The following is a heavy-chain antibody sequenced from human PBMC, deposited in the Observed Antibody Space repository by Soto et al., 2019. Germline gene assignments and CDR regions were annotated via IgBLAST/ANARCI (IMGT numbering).Heavy chain of an antibody. D-gene: IGHD2-2*01. CDR1: GFTFSSYW. J-gene: IGHJ6*02. Sequence: EVQLVESGGGLVQRGGSLRLSCVASGFTFSSYWMSWVRQAPGKGLESVANIKQDGSEKYYVDSVKGRFTISRDNAKNALYLQMNNLRAEDTAVYYCARDTGGVPPAEWYYFDGMDVWGQGTTVTGS. V-gene: IGHV3-7*03. CDR3: ARDTGGVPPAEWYYFDGMDV. CDR2: IKQDGSEK.